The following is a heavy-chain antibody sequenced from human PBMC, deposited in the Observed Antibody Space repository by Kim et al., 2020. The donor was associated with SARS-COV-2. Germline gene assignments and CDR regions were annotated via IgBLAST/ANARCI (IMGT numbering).Heavy chain of an antibody. CDR3: AKDRIGHFDY. J-gene: IGHJ4*02. D-gene: IGHD1-26*01. CDR1: GFTFSSYG. CDR2: ISYDGSNK. Sequence: GGSLRLSCAASGFTFSSYGMHWVRQAPGKGLEWVAVISYDGSNKYYADSVKGRFTISRDNSKNTLYLQMNSLRAEDTAVYYCAKDRIGHFDYWGQGTLVT. V-gene: IGHV3-30*18.